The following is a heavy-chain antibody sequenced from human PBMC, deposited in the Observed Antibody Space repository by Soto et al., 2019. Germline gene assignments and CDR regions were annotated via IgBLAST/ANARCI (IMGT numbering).Heavy chain of an antibody. V-gene: IGHV1-18*01. D-gene: IGHD3-16*01. J-gene: IGHJ3*02. Sequence: QVQLLQSGPEVKKPGASVKVSCRAFGYRFTEFGISWVRQAPGQGLEWVGWSRADNSHPNYAKSLQGRVNVTTDTSANTAYMELTSLTSADTAVYYCARAADRFAFVWGRNDALDIWGQGTLVFVSS. CDR3: ARAADRFAFVWGRNDALDI. CDR2: SRADNSHP. CDR1: GYRFTEFG.